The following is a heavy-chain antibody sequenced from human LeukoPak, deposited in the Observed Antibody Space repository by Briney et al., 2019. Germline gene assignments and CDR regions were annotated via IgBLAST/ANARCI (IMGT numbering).Heavy chain of an antibody. Sequence: SETLSLTCTVSGGSISSSSYYWGWIRQPPGKGLEWIGSIYYSGSTYYNPSLKSRVTISVDTSKNQFSLKLSSVTAADTAVYYCAVLDYDILTGYRNYYFDYWGQGTLVTVSS. J-gene: IGHJ4*02. CDR2: IYYSGST. V-gene: IGHV4-39*01. CDR1: GGSISSSSYY. CDR3: AVLDYDILTGYRNYYFDY. D-gene: IGHD3-9*01.